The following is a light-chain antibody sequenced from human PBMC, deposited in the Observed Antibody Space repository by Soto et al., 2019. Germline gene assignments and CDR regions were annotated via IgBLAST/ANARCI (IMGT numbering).Light chain of an antibody. V-gene: IGLV2-8*01. Sequence: QSAPTQPPSASGSPGQSVTFSCTGTSSDVGGYNYVSWYQQYPGKDPKLMIYEVYKRPSGVPDRFSGSKSANTASLTVSGLQPEDEADYYCSAYAGSSTWVFGGGTKLTVL. CDR3: SAYAGSSTWV. CDR1: SSDVGGYNY. CDR2: EVY. J-gene: IGLJ2*01.